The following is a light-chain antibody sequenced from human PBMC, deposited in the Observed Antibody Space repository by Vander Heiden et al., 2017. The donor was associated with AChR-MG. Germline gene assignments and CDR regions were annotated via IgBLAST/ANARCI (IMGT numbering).Light chain of an antibody. V-gene: IGKV2-29*02. CDR3: SRGLHLRST. CDR1: QGLQHSGGKTY. CDR2: EVS. Sequence: DSDMTQTALCLPVTLGQPASIPCKSSQGLQHSGGKTYLYRYLQRPGQSPQLLIYEVSGRCSGVPDRFSGSGSGTDFTLKISRVEAEDVEVYYCSRGLHLRSTFGQGTKLEIK. J-gene: IGKJ2*01.